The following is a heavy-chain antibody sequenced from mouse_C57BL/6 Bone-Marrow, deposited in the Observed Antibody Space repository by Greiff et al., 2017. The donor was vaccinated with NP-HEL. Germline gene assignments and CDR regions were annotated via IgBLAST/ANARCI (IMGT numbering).Heavy chain of an antibody. V-gene: IGHV5-6*01. Sequence: EVKLMESGGDLVKPGGSLKLSCAASGFTFSSYGMSWVRQTPDQRLEWVATISSGGSYTYYPDSVKGRSTISRDKAKNTRYLQMSSLKSEDTAMDYCARHYYSNYFYYGGRGTTLPVTS. CDR1: GFTFSSYG. CDR3: ARHYYSNYFYY. CDR2: ISSGGSYT. J-gene: IGHJ2*01. D-gene: IGHD2-5*01.